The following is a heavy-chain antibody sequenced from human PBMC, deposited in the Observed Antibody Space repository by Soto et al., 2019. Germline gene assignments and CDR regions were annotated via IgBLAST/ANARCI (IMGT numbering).Heavy chain of an antibody. Sequence: ASVKVSCKASGYTFTTYSMHWVRQAPGQRLEWMGWINAGNGNTHYSQKFQGRVTITRDTSASTAYMELSSLRSEDTAVYYCARVQVPAAGMVVWFDPWVQGTLVTVSS. CDR1: GYTFTTYS. D-gene: IGHD6-13*01. CDR3: ARVQVPAAGMVVWFDP. CDR2: INAGNGNT. J-gene: IGHJ5*02. V-gene: IGHV1-3*01.